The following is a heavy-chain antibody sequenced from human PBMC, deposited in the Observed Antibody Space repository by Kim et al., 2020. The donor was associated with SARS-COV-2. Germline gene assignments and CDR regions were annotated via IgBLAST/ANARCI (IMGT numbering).Heavy chain of an antibody. J-gene: IGHJ3*02. CDR3: AKLDYDDSSGLRGGDDAFDI. D-gene: IGHD3-22*01. V-gene: IGHV3-30*02. Sequence: RFTISRDNYKNTLYLQMNSLRAEDTAVYYCAKLDYDDSSGLRGGDDAFDIWGQGTMVTVSS.